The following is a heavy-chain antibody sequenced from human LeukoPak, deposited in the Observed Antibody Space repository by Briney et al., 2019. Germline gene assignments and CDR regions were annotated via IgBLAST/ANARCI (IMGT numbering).Heavy chain of an antibody. D-gene: IGHD4-17*01. CDR1: GGSISSYY. CDR2: IYYSGST. V-gene: IGHV4-59*01. CDR3: AREEVGYGDYLY. J-gene: IGHJ4*02. Sequence: SETLSLTCTVSGGSISSYYWSWIRQPPGKGREWIGYIYYSGSTNYNPSLKRRVTISVETSKNQFSLKLSSVTAAATAVYYCAREEVGYGDYLYWGQGTLVTVSS.